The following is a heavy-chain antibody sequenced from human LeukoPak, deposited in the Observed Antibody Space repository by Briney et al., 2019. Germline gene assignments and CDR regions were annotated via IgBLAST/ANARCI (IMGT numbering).Heavy chain of an antibody. Sequence: GGSLRLSCATSGFTFSSKWMFWVRQAPGKGLVWVSRIDTDGSRTTYADSVKGRFIISRDNTKNTLYLQMDSLRAEDTAIYYCARRGLYDYVWGSNRYIGYWGQGTLVTVSS. CDR2: IDTDGSRT. V-gene: IGHV3-74*03. CDR1: GFTFSSKW. CDR3: ARRGLYDYVWGSNRYIGY. D-gene: IGHD3-16*02. J-gene: IGHJ4*02.